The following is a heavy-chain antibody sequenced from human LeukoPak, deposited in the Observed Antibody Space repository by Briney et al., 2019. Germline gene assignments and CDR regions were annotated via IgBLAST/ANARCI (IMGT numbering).Heavy chain of an antibody. CDR2: IYSGGST. D-gene: IGHD6-19*01. CDR3: ARGYSSGWYIGEPWFDP. J-gene: IGHJ5*02. Sequence: GGSLRLSCAASGFTVSSNYMSWVRQAPGEGLEWVSVIYSGGSTYYADSVKGRFTISRDNSKNTLYLQMNSLRAEDTAVYYCARGYSSGWYIGEPWFDPWGQGTLVTVSS. CDR1: GFTVSSNY. V-gene: IGHV3-66*01.